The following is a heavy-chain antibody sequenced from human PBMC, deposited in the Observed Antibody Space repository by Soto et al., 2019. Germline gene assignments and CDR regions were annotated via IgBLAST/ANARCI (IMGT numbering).Heavy chain of an antibody. CDR2: IYWDDDK. Sequence: SGPTLVKPTQTLTLTCTFSGFSLSTSGVGVGWIRQPPGKALEWLALIYWDDDKRYSPSLKSRLTITKDTSKNQVVLTMTNMDPVDTATYYCAHQSYRMTTVILGYYYYYMDVWGKGTTVTVSS. CDR3: AHQSYRMTTVILGYYYYYMDV. J-gene: IGHJ6*03. V-gene: IGHV2-5*02. D-gene: IGHD4-17*01. CDR1: GFSLSTSGVG.